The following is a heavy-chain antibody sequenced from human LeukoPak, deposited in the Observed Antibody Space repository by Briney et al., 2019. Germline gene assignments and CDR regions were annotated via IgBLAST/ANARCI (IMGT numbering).Heavy chain of an antibody. CDR1: GGTFSSYA. D-gene: IGHD2-15*01. V-gene: IGHV1-69*13. CDR3: ARESVSSGYCSGGSCYSNWFDP. CDR2: IIPIFVTA. J-gene: IGHJ5*02. Sequence: ASVKISCKASGGTFSSYAISWVRQAPGQGLEWMGGIIPIFVTANYAQKLQGRVTITADESTSTAYMELSSLRSEDTAVYYCARESVSSGYCSGGSCYSNWFDPWGQGTLVTVSS.